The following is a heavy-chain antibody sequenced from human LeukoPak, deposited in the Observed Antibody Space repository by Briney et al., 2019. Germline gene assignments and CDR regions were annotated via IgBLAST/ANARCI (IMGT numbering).Heavy chain of an antibody. D-gene: IGHD4-17*01. J-gene: IGHJ1*01. CDR3: ARGSDYGDYFPK. CDR1: GGTFSSYA. V-gene: IGHV1-69*05. Sequence: ASVKVSCKASGGTFSSYAISWVRQAPGQGLEWMGRIIPIFGTANYAQKFQGRVTITKDESTSTAYMELSSLRSEDTAAYYCARGSDYGDYFPKWGQGTLVTVSS. CDR2: IIPIFGTA.